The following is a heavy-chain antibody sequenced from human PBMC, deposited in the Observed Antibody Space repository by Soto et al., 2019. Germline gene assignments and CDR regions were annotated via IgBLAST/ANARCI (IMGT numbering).Heavy chain of an antibody. CDR2: FDPEDGET. CDR1: GYTLTELS. V-gene: IGHV1-24*01. Sequence: ASVKVSCKVSGYTLTELSMHWVRQAPGKGLEWMGGFDPEDGETIYAQKFQGRVTITADTSTGTAYMELSSLRSEDTAVYYCASGQPSNWFDPWGQGTLVTVSS. D-gene: IGHD6-13*01. J-gene: IGHJ5*02. CDR3: ASGQPSNWFDP.